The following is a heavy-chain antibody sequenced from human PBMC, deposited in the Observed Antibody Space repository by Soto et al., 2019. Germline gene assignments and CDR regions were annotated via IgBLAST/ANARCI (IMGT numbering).Heavy chain of an antibody. CDR2: IYYSGST. CDR1: GGSISSYY. Sequence: SETLSLTCTVSGGSISSYYWSWIRQPPGKGLEWIGYIYYSGSTNYNPSLKSRVTISVDTSKNQFSLKLSSVTAADTAVYYCARRGKYSSKESYFDYWGQGTLVTVSS. CDR3: ARRGKYSSKESYFDY. D-gene: IGHD6-13*01. V-gene: IGHV4-59*01. J-gene: IGHJ4*02.